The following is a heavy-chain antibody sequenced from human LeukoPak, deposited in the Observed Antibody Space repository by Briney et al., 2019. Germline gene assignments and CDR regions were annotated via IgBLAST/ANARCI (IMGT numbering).Heavy chain of an antibody. CDR1: GFTFSSYA. V-gene: IGHV3-23*01. CDR2: ISGSGGST. CDR3: AQDRSFPGGWYVSGFDY. J-gene: IGHJ4*02. D-gene: IGHD6-19*01. Sequence: GGSLRLSCAASGFTFSSYAMSWVRQAPGKGLEWVSAISGSGGSTYYADSVKGRFTISRDNSKNTLYLQTNSLRAEDTAVYYCAQDRSFPGGWYVSGFDYWGQGTLVTVSS.